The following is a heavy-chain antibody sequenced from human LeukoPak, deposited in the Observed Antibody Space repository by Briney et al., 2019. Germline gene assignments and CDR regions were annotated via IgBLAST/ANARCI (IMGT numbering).Heavy chain of an antibody. Sequence: GGSLRLSCTASGFTFSSYWTHWVRRAPGKGLVWVSRIQSDGIITTYADSVKGRFTISRDNARKMLYLQMNSVRADDTAVYFCARSKYSGSYFDNWGQGTLVTVSS. CDR1: GFTFSSYW. J-gene: IGHJ4*02. CDR2: IQSDGIIT. D-gene: IGHD2-21*01. V-gene: IGHV3-74*01. CDR3: ARSKYSGSYFDN.